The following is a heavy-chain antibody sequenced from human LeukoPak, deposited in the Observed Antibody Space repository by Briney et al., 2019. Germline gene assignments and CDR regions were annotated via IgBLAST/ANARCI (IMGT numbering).Heavy chain of an antibody. Sequence: PGGSLRLSCAASGFTFSSYWMSWVRQAPGKGLEWVANIRKDGSEKYYVDSVKGRFTISRDNAKNLLYLQMNSLRAEDTAVYYCARVERRGPPYYYYYMDVWGKGTTVTISS. J-gene: IGHJ6*03. V-gene: IGHV3-7*01. CDR1: GFTFSSYW. CDR3: ARVERRGPPYYYYYMDV. CDR2: IRKDGSEK. D-gene: IGHD1-1*01.